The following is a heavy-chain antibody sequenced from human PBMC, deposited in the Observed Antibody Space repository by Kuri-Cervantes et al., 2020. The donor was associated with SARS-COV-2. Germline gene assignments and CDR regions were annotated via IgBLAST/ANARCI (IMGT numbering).Heavy chain of an antibody. CDR2: ISGSGGST. V-gene: IGHV3-23*01. D-gene: IGHD2-15*01. J-gene: IGHJ2*01. Sequence: GGSLRLSCAASGFTFRSYAMSWVRQAPGKGLEWVSAISGSGGSTYSADSVKGRFTISRDNSKNPLYLQMNSLRAEDTAVYYCAKVFIRGVVGAYYWYFDLWGRGTLVTVSS. CDR3: AKVFIRGVVGAYYWYFDL. CDR1: GFTFRSYA.